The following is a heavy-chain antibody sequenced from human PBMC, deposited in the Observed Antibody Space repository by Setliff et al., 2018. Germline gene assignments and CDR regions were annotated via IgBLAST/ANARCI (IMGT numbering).Heavy chain of an antibody. V-gene: IGHV3-23*01. D-gene: IGHD2-2*01. Sequence: GGSLRLSCAASGFTFSSYAMSWVRQAPGKGLEWVSAISGSGGSTYYADSVKGRFTISRDNSKNTLYLQMNSLRAEGTAVYYCAKAIAPIVVVPAAMLEAYWGQGTLVTV. CDR3: AKAIAPIVVVPAAMLEAY. CDR1: GFTFSSYA. J-gene: IGHJ4*02. CDR2: ISGSGGST.